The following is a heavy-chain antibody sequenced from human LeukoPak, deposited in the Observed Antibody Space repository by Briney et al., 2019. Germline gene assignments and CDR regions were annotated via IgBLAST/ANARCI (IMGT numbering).Heavy chain of an antibody. CDR1: GFTFSSFA. J-gene: IGHJ4*02. D-gene: IGHD3-10*01. CDR2: ISKNEDST. CDR3: VTDLAGTYSFDY. V-gene: IGHV3-64D*06. Sequence: GGSLRLSCAASGFTFSSFATSWVRQAPGKGLEYVSGISKNEDSTFYADSMQARFTISRDNYNNKLFLQMNSVRPEDTAVYFCVTDLAGTYSFDYWGQGARVTVSS.